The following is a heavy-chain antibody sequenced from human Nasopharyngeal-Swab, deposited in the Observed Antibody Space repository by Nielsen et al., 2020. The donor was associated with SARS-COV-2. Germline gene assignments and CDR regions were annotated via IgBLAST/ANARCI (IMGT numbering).Heavy chain of an antibody. CDR2: ISSSSSTI. D-gene: IGHD5-18*01. CDR1: GFTFSSYS. V-gene: IGHV3-48*02. CDR3: ARGETAMAKYYYYGMDV. Sequence: GESLKISCATSGFTFSSYSMNWVRQAPGKGLEGVSYISSSSSTIYYADSVKGRFTISRDNAKNSLYLQMNSLRDEDTAVYYCARGETAMAKYYYYGMDVWGQGTTVTVSS. J-gene: IGHJ6*02.